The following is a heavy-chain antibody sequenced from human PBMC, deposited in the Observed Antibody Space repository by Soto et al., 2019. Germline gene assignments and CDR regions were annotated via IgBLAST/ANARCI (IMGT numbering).Heavy chain of an antibody. CDR3: AKTAAGTRGFDY. CDR2: ISYDGSNK. D-gene: IGHD6-13*01. Sequence: ESVGGVVQPGRSLRLSCAASGFTFSSYGMHWVRQAPGKGLEWVAVISYDGSNKYYADSVKGRFTISRDNSKNTLYLQMNSLRAEDTAVYYCAKTAAGTRGFDYWGQGTLVTVSS. CDR1: GFTFSSYG. J-gene: IGHJ4*02. V-gene: IGHV3-30*18.